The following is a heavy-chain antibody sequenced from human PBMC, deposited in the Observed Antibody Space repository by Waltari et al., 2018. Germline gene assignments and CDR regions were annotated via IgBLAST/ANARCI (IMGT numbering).Heavy chain of an antibody. D-gene: IGHD6-19*01. Sequence: EVQLLESGGDMEQPGGSLRISGVGSGFNLSDYDMHRVRQAPGQGLEWVSTMSGSGDLTSYAASVKGRFTISSDNSNNTVFLHMNNLRVEDTAIYFCAKDQAEWLVLDVYFDSCVQGTPVTVSS. CDR2: MSGSGDLT. V-gene: IGHV3-23*01. CDR1: GFNLSDYD. J-gene: IGHJ4*02. CDR3: AKDQAEWLVLDVYFDS.